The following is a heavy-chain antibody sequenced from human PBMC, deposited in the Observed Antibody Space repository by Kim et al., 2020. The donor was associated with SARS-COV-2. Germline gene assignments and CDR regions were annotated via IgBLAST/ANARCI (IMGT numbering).Heavy chain of an antibody. V-gene: IGHV1-18*01. J-gene: IGHJ4*02. D-gene: IGHD2-21*01. Sequence: ASVKVSCEASGYTFTTYGLSWVRQAPGQGLEWMGWTSVNNGNTKYAQKFQGRVTLTTDTSTNTAYMELRGLTLDDTAVYYCARDPPQSRATRGDDYWGQG. CDR3: ARDPPQSRATRGDDY. CDR1: GYTFTTYG. CDR2: TSVNNGNT.